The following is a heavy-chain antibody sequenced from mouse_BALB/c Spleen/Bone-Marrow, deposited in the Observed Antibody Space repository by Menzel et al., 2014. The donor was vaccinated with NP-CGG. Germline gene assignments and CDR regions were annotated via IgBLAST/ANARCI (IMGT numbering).Heavy chain of an antibody. J-gene: IGHJ4*01. CDR2: ISGYYGDA. CDR3: ARSGKVRNAMDY. V-gene: IGHV1S137*01. Sequence: VQLQQSGAKLVRPGVSVKISCKGSGYTFTDHAIHWVKRSHAKSLEWIGVISGYYGDAIYNQKFKGKATMTVDKSSSTAYMGPARLTSEDSAIYYCARSGKVRNAMDYWGQGTSVKVSS. CDR1: GYTFTDHA. D-gene: IGHD2-14*01.